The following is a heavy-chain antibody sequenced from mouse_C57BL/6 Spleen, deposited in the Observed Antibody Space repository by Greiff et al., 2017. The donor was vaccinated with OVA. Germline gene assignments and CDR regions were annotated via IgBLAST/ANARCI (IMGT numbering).Heavy chain of an antibody. CDR3: ARSLASKDAMDY. D-gene: IGHD2-10*02. V-gene: IGHV1-64*01. Sequence: QVQLQQPGAELVKPGASVKLSCKASGYTFTSYWMHWVKQRPGQGLEWIGMIHPNSGSTNYNEKFKSKATLTVDKSSSTAYMQLSSLTSEDSAVYYCARSLASKDAMDYWGQGTSVTVSS. CDR2: IHPNSGST. J-gene: IGHJ4*01. CDR1: GYTFTSYW.